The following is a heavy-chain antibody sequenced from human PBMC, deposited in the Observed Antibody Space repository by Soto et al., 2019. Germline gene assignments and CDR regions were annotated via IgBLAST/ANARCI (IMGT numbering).Heavy chain of an antibody. CDR3: AGRCDGTNCLAHFDY. CDR2: IIPIFGTP. CDR1: GGTFNNYV. V-gene: IGHV1-69*06. Sequence: QVQLVQSGAEVKKPGSSVKVSCRASGGTFNNYVINWVRQAPGQGLEWMAGIIPIFGTPNYAQKFQGRGTITADKSTSTAYMELNSLRSEDTAVYYCAGRCDGTNCLAHFDYWGRGTLVTVSS. J-gene: IGHJ4*02. D-gene: IGHD2-2*01.